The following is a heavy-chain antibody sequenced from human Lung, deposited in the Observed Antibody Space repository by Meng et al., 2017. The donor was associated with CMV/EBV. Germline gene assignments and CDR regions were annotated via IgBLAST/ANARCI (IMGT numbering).Heavy chain of an antibody. V-gene: IGHV3-9*01. J-gene: IGHJ6*02. CDR2: ISGNTGFI. D-gene: IGHD2-21*02. CDR3: TKGGGERVTFDAMDV. Sequence: LXCTASGFTFDDFAMHWVRQSPGEGLEWVSGISGNTGFIGYADSVKGRFTISRDNAKKTLSLQINTLRAEDTALYYCTKGGGERVTFDAMDVWGQGTTVTFSS. CDR1: GFTFDDFA.